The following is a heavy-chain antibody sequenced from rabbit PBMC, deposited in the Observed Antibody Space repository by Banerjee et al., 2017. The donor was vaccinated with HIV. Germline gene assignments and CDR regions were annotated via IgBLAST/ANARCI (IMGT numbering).Heavy chain of an antibody. J-gene: IGHJ3*01. CDR3: ARYSSSSGYLPNL. Sequence: QSLEESGGDPVKPGASLTLTCTASGFDLSSYYYMCWVRQAPGKGLELIACIYVDSSGSTYYASWAKGRVTISKTSSTMVTLQMTSLTAADTATYFCARYSSSSGYLPNLWGQGTLVTVS. CDR1: GFDLSSYYY. V-gene: IGHV1S40*01. CDR2: IYVDSSGST. D-gene: IGHD1-1*01.